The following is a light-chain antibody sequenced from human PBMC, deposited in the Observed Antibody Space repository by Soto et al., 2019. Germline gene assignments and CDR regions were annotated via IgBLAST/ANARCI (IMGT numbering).Light chain of an antibody. J-gene: IGLJ1*01. Sequence: QSVLTQPASVSGSPGQSITISCTGTSSDVGGYNFVSWYQQHPGKAPKLMIFEVNNRPSGVSNRFSGSKSGNTASLTISGLQAEDEADYFCTSSTTGSLYVFGTGTKVTVL. CDR2: EVN. CDR1: SSDVGGYNF. V-gene: IGLV2-14*01. CDR3: TSSTTGSLYV.